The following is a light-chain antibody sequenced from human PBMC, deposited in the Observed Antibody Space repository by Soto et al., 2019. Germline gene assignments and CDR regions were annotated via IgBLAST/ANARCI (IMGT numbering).Light chain of an antibody. CDR1: QSVSSNY. Sequence: LLTQSPGTLSLSPGERATLSCRASQSVSSNYLAWYQHKPGQAPRLRIYRASSRAIGIPDRFSGSASGTDFALNISILESEDFAIYYSQQYCISLSTFGRGTKVEIK. CDR2: RAS. CDR3: QQYCISLST. V-gene: IGKV3-20*01. J-gene: IGKJ1*01.